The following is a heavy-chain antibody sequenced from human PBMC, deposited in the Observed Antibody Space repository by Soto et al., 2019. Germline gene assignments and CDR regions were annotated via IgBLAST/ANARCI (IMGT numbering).Heavy chain of an antibody. CDR2: IVPRFGSP. CDR3: AGDLIQLRLGKYSFNGMDV. Sequence: QVQLVQSGAEMRKPGSSLRVSCKASGGTFSDFAFSWVRQAPGQGLEWMGGIVPRFGSPNYAQKFGGRVTISADTSTSTVYMEVSSLRFDDTAVYFCAGDLIQLRLGKYSFNGMDVWGQGTTITVSS. J-gene: IGHJ6*02. CDR1: GGTFSDFA. V-gene: IGHV1-69*06. D-gene: IGHD3-16*01.